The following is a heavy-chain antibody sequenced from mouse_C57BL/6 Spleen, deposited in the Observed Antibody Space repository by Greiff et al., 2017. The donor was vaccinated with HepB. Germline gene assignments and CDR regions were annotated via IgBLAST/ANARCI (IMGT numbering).Heavy chain of an antibody. CDR2: ISSGGDYI. CDR3: TRDYGSGTDYAMDY. D-gene: IGHD1-1*01. CDR1: GFTFSSYA. Sequence: DVQLVESGEGLVKPGGSLKLSCAASGFTFSSYAMSWVRQTPEKRLEWVAYISSGGDYIYYADTVKGRFTISRDNARNTLYLQMSSLKSEDTAMYYCTRDYGSGTDYAMDYWGQGTSVTVSS. J-gene: IGHJ4*01. V-gene: IGHV5-9-1*02.